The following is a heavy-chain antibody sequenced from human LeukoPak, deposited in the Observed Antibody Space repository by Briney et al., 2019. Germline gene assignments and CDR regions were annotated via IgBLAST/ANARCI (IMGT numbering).Heavy chain of an antibody. CDR3: ARTPPDYGIDY. CDR1: GYTFISYD. J-gene: IGHJ4*02. D-gene: IGHD4-17*01. CDR2: MSPNSGIT. V-gene: IGHV1-8*01. Sequence: GASVKVSCKASGYTFISYDIDWVRQATGQGLEWMGWMSPNSGITGYAQKFQGRITMTKSTSISTAYMELSDLESEDTAVYYCARTPPDYGIDYWGQGTLVTVSS.